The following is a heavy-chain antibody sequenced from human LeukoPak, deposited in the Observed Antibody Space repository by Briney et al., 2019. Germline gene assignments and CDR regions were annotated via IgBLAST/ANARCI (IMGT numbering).Heavy chain of an antibody. D-gene: IGHD4-11*01. Sequence: SVKVSCKASGGTFSSYAISWVRQAPGQGLEWMGGIIPIFGTANYAQKFQGRVTMTTDTSTSTAYMELRSLRSDDTAVYYCARDRGVTTVMDYWGQGTLVTVSS. CDR3: ARDRGVTTVMDY. V-gene: IGHV1-69*05. CDR2: IIPIFGTA. CDR1: GGTFSSYA. J-gene: IGHJ4*02.